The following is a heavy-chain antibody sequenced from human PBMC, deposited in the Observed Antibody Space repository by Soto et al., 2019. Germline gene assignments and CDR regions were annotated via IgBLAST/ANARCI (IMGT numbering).Heavy chain of an antibody. J-gene: IGHJ4*02. CDR3: GKLGSGYYTGLYFDY. D-gene: IGHD3-3*01. Sequence: PRLSCAASGFSFGDYWMSLVRQAPGKGLEWVAHMKKDGSEKYYVDSVKGRFSVSRDNSKNSLYLQMDSLRAEDTAVYYCGKLGSGYYTGLYFDYWGQGTLVTVSS. CDR2: MKKDGSEK. CDR1: GFSFGDYW. V-gene: IGHV3-7*03.